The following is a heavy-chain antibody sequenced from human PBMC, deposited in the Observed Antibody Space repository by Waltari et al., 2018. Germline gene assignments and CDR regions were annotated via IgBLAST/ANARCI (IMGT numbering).Heavy chain of an antibody. Sequence: QVQLVQSGAEVKKPGSSVKVSCKASGGTFSSYAISWVRQAPGQGLEWMGRISHILGTENYAQKFQGRATITADKSTSTAYMELSSLRYEDTAVYECARGDIGGVGYWGQGTLVTVSS. V-gene: IGHV1-69*08. CDR3: ARGDIGGVGY. J-gene: IGHJ4*02. D-gene: IGHD2-21*01. CDR1: GGTFSSYA. CDR2: ISHILGTE.